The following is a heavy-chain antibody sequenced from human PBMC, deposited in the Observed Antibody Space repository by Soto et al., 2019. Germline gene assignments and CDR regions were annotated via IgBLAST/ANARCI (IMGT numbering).Heavy chain of an antibody. J-gene: IGHJ6*02. D-gene: IGHD3-3*01. CDR3: ARDAGGGTDFWGGYPLPYGMDV. CDR2: ISSSSSYI. Sequence: EVQLVESGGGLVKPGGSLRLSCAASGFTFSSYSMNWVRQAPGKGLEWVSSISSSSSYIYYADSVKGRFTISRDNAKNSLYLQMNSLRAEDTAVYYCARDAGGGTDFWGGYPLPYGMDVWGQGTTVTVSS. V-gene: IGHV3-21*01. CDR1: GFTFSSYS.